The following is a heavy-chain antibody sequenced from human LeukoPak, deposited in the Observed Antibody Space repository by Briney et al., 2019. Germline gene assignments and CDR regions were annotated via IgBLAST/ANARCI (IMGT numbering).Heavy chain of an antibody. J-gene: IGHJ4*02. D-gene: IGHD3-16*02. V-gene: IGHV4-38-2*02. CDR2: INHSGST. CDR3: ARARGYGYVWGSYRDPFDY. Sequence: SETLSLTCTVSGYSISSGYYWSWIRQPPGKGLEWIGEINHSGSTNYNPSLKSRVTMSVDTSKNRFSLKLSSVTAADTAVYYCARARGYGYVWGSYRDPFDYWGQGTLVTVSS. CDR1: GYSISSGYY.